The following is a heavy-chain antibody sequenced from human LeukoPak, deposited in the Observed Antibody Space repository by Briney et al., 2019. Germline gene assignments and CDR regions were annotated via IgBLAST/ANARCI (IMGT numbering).Heavy chain of an antibody. Sequence: GGSLRLSCAASGFTFSSYEMNWVRQAPGKGLEWVSYISSSGSTIYYADSVKGRFTISRDDSNSIAYLQMNSLKAEDTAIYYCARVSRGGITASWFDPWGQGTLVTVSS. D-gene: IGHD6-13*01. CDR2: ISSSGSTI. V-gene: IGHV3-48*03. CDR3: ARVSRGGITASWFDP. CDR1: GFTFSSYE. J-gene: IGHJ5*02.